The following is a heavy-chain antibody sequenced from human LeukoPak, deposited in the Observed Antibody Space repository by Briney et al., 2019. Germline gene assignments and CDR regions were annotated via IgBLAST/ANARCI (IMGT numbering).Heavy chain of an antibody. D-gene: IGHD3-22*01. Sequence: LSETLSLTCSGSAGSISSYYWSWIRQPAGKGLEWIGRIYSSGSTNYNPSLKSRVTMSVDASKNHFSLKLTSVTAADTAIYYCARQAYDTGYDAFDIWGQGTMVTVSS. CDR1: AGSISSYY. V-gene: IGHV4-4*07. J-gene: IGHJ3*02. CDR3: ARQAYDTGYDAFDI. CDR2: IYSSGST.